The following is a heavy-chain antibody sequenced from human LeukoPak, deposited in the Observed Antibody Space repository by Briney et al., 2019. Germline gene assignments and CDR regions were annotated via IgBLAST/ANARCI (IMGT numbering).Heavy chain of an antibody. V-gene: IGHV3-7*01. CDR1: GFTFSSYA. CDR3: ARAMVWDHGDY. CDR2: IKQDGSEK. Sequence: PGGSLRLSCAASGFTFSSYAMSWVRQAPGKGLEWVANIKQDGSEKYYVDSVKGRFTISRDNAKNSLYLQMNSLRAEDTAVYYCARAMVWDHGDYWGQGTLVTVSS. D-gene: IGHD1-26*01. J-gene: IGHJ4*02.